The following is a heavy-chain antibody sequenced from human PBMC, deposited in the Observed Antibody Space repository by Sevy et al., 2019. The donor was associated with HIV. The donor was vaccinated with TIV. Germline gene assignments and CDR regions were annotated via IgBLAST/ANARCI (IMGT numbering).Heavy chain of an antibody. V-gene: IGHV3-74*01. J-gene: IGHJ5*02. CDR3: ARGGGPVS. D-gene: IGHD3-10*01. CDR1: GFGFSTTW. Sequence: GGSLRLSCAASGFGFSTTWMHWVRQAPGKGLVWVSRIKGDGSITAYADSVKGRFTISGDNAKNTLFLQMNSLRVEDTAVYYCARGGGPVSWGQGTLVTVSS. CDR2: IKGDGSIT.